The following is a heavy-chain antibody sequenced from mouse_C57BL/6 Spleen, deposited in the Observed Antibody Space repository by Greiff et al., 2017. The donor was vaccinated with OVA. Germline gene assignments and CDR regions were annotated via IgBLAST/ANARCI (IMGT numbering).Heavy chain of an antibody. Sequence: ESGPGLVKPSQSLSLTCSVTGYSITSGYYWNWIRQFPGNKLEWMGYISYDGSNNYNPSLKNRTSITRDTSKNQFFLKLNSVTTEDTATYYCARGSMDYWGQGTSVTVSS. CDR2: ISYDGSN. V-gene: IGHV3-6*01. CDR1: GYSITSGYY. J-gene: IGHJ4*01. CDR3: ARGSMDY.